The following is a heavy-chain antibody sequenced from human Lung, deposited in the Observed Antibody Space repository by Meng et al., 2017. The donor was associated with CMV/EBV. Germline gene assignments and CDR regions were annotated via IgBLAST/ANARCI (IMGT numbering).Heavy chain of an antibody. D-gene: IGHD2-2*01. Sequence: SXXVSXKASGGTXSSYAISWVRQAPGQGLEWMGGIIPIFGTANYAQKFQGRVTITTDESTSTAYMELSSLRSEDTAVYYCARADIVVVPAASGGAYYYYGMDVWXQGTXVTVSS. CDR2: IIPIFGTA. V-gene: IGHV1-69*05. CDR3: ARADIVVVPAASGGAYYYYGMDV. CDR1: GGTXSSYA. J-gene: IGHJ6*02.